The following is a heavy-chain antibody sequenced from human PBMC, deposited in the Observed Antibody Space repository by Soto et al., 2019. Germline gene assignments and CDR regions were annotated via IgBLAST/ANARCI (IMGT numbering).Heavy chain of an antibody. Sequence: GGSLGLSCAASGVTFSSYGIHWVRQAPAKGLEWVAVISYDGSNKYYADSVKGRFTISRDNSKNTLYLQMNRLRAEDTAVYYYAIELGSAIYYYYGMYVWGQGTTVSVSS. CDR2: ISYDGSNK. CDR1: GVTFSSYG. D-gene: IGHD3-10*01. CDR3: AIELGSAIYYYYGMYV. V-gene: IGHV3-30*03. J-gene: IGHJ6*02.